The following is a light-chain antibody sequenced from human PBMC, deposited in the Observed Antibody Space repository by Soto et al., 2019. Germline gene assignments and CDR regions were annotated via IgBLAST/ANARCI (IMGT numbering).Light chain of an antibody. CDR2: RNN. V-gene: IGLV1-47*01. CDR3: AAWDDSLSGPTHV. CDR1: SSNIGSNY. Sequence: QSVLTQPPSASGTPGQRVTISCSGSSSNIGSNYVYWYQQLPGTAPKLLIYRNNQRPSGGPDRFSGSKSGTSASLAISGLRSEDEADYYCAAWDDSLSGPTHVFGTGTKLTVL. J-gene: IGLJ1*01.